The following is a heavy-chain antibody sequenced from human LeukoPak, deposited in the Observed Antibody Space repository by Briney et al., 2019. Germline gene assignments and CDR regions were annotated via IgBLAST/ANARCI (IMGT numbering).Heavy chain of an antibody. CDR1: GGSISSGGYS. D-gene: IGHD3-22*01. J-gene: IGHJ5*02. Sequence: PSETLSLTCAVSGGSISSGGYSWSWIRQPPGKGLEWIGYIYHSGSTYYNPSLKSRVTISVDTSKNQFSLKLSSVTAADTAVYYCAREGLQYYYDALGWFDPWGQGTLVTVSS. CDR3: AREGLQYYYDALGWFDP. V-gene: IGHV4-30-2*01. CDR2: IYHSGST.